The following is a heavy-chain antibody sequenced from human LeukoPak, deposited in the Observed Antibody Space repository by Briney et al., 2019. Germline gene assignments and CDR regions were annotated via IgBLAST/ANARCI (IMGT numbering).Heavy chain of an antibody. Sequence: AASVKVSCKASGGTFSSYAISWVRQAPGQGLEWMGGIIPIFGTANYAQKFQGRVTITADKSTSTAYMELSSLRSEDTAVYYCAKALKVVAGSGPVDYYYYMDVWGKGTTVTISS. CDR3: AKALKVVAGSGPVDYYYYMDV. D-gene: IGHD6-19*01. CDR2: IIPIFGTA. CDR1: GGTFSSYA. V-gene: IGHV1-69*06. J-gene: IGHJ6*03.